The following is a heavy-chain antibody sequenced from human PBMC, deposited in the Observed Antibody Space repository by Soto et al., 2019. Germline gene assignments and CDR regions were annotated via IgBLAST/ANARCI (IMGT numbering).Heavy chain of an antibody. Sequence: QAQLVESGGGVVRPGRSLRLSCAASGFAFSSYGMHWVRQALGTGLEWVAVISYDGSLQHYADSVKGRFTISRDNSKNMVLLQMSSLRAEDTAVYYCVSDRGYGHASVPYSWGQGTLVSVSS. CDR1: GFAFSSYG. D-gene: IGHD5-18*01. CDR3: VSDRGYGHASVPYS. CDR2: ISYDGSLQ. J-gene: IGHJ4*02. V-gene: IGHV3-30*03.